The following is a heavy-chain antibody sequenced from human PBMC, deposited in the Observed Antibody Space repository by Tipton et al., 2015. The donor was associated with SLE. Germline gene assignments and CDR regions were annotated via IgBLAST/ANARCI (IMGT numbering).Heavy chain of an antibody. CDR3: ASGSSGWGSFDY. J-gene: IGHJ4*02. Sequence: SLRLSCAASGFTFRSYGMSWVRQAPGKGLEWVSVIYSGGSTYYADSVKGRFTISRDNSKNTLFLQMSSLRAEDTAVYYCASGSSGWGSFDYWGQGTLVTVSS. V-gene: IGHV3-66*02. CDR2: IYSGGST. D-gene: IGHD6-19*01. CDR1: GFTFRSYG.